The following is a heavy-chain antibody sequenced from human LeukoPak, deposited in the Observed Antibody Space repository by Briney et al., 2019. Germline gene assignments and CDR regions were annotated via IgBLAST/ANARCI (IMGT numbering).Heavy chain of an antibody. J-gene: IGHJ4*02. D-gene: IGHD2-15*01. Sequence: PAGSLRLSCAASAFTFSSNATSRLPQAPGQGLEWVSNISGRGGSTCYADSGKGRFTISRDNSKNTLYVQMNSLRADDTAVYYCAKDLQDIVVVVAATPLFDYWGQGTLVTVSS. V-gene: IGHV3-23*01. CDR1: AFTFSSNA. CDR2: ISGRGGST. CDR3: AKDLQDIVVVVAATPLFDY.